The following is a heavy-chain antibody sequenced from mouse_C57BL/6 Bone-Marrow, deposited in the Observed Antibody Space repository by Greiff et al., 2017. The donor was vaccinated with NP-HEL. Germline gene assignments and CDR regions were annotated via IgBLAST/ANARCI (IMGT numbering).Heavy chain of an antibody. J-gene: IGHJ4*01. V-gene: IGHV5-9-1*02. CDR2: ISSGGDYI. Sequence: EVKLVKSGEGLVKPGGSLKLSCAASGFTFSSYAMSWVRQTPEKRLEWVAYISSGGDYIYYADTVKGRFTISRDNARNTLYLQMSSLKSEDTAMYYCTREGRVFYAMDYWGQGTSVTVSS. CDR1: GFTFSSYA. CDR3: TREGRVFYAMDY. D-gene: IGHD3-3*01.